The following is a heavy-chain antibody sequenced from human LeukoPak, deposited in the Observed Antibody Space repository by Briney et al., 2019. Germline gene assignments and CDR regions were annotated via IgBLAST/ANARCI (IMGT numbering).Heavy chain of an antibody. CDR2: IWYDGSNK. V-gene: IGHV3-33*01. CDR3: AREGSYNWFDP. J-gene: IGHJ5*02. CDR1: GFTFSSYA. D-gene: IGHD3-10*01. Sequence: GGSLRLSCAASGFTFSSYAMHWLRQAPGKGLEWVAVIWYDGSNKYYADSVKGRFTISRDNSRNTLYLQMNSLRAEDTAVYYCAREGSYNWFDPWGQGTLVTVSS.